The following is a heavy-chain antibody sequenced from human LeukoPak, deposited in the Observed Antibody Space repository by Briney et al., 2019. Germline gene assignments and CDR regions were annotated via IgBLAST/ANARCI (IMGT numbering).Heavy chain of an antibody. CDR2: ISGSGGST. CDR1: GFTFSSYA. CDR3: AVAHGYDFWSGYYFDY. J-gene: IGHJ4*02. V-gene: IGHV3-23*01. D-gene: IGHD3-3*01. Sequence: GGSLRLSCAASGFTFSSYAMSRVRQAPGKGLEWVSAISGSGGSTYYADSVKGRFTISRDNSKNTLYLQMNSPRAEDTAVYYCAVAHGYDFWSGYYFDYWGQGTLVTVSS.